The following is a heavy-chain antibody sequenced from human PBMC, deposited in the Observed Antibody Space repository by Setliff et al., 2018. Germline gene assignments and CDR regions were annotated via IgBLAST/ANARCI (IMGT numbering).Heavy chain of an antibody. CDR1: GYTFTSYG. Sequence: GASVKVSCKASGYTFTSYGISWVRQAPGQGLEWMGWISAYNGNTNYAQKLQGRVTMTTDTSTSTAYMEPRSLRSDDTAVYYCASDGQGNYNFWSGSYYYYGMDVWGQGTTVTVSS. V-gene: IGHV1-18*01. D-gene: IGHD3-3*01. CDR2: ISAYNGNT. J-gene: IGHJ6*02. CDR3: ASDGQGNYNFWSGSYYYYGMDV.